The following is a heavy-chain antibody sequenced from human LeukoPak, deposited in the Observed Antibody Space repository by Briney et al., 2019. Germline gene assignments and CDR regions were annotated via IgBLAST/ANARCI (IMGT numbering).Heavy chain of an antibody. CDR2: IWNDGSTK. CDR1: GFTFSNYY. V-gene: IGHV3-33*06. D-gene: IGHD2-2*02. Sequence: PGGSLRLSCEASGFTFSNYYMHWVRQAPGKGLEWVAVIWNDGSTKYYAGPVKGRFTIYRDNPRNTLFLQMNSLRAEDSAVYYCAKNLLSADIGDFSEMDVWGQGTRVTVSS. J-gene: IGHJ6*02. CDR3: AKNLLSADIGDFSEMDV.